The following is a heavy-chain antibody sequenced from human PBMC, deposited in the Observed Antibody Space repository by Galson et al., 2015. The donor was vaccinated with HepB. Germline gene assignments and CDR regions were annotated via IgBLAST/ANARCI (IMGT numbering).Heavy chain of an antibody. V-gene: IGHV3-66*02. J-gene: IGHJ6*02. CDR2: IYSGGST. Sequence: SLRLSCAASGSTVSSNYMSWVRQAPGKGLEWVSVIYSGGSTYYADSVKGRFTISRDNSKNTLYLQMNSLRAEDTAVYYCARDAPLNYGDYYYYYGMDVWGQGTTVTVSS. CDR3: ARDAPLNYGDYYYYYGMDV. D-gene: IGHD4-17*01. CDR1: GSTVSSNY.